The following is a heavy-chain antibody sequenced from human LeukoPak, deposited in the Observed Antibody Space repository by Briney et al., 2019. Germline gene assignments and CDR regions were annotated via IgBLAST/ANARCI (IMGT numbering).Heavy chain of an antibody. J-gene: IGHJ4*02. V-gene: IGHV3-66*02. CDR3: ASSYLGILTGYSY. CDR1: GFTVSSNF. Sequence: GGSLRLSCAASGFTVSSNFMSWVRQAPGKGLEWVSVIYSGGTTYYADSVKGRFTICRDNSKNALYLQMNSLRAEDTAGYYCASSYLGILTGYSYWGQGTLVTVSS. D-gene: IGHD3-9*01. CDR2: IYSGGTT.